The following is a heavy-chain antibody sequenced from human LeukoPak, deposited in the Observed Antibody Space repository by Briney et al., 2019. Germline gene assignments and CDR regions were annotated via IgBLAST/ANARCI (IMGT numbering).Heavy chain of an antibody. V-gene: IGHV3-7*01. CDR2: IKQDGSEK. D-gene: IGHD5-12*01. Sequence: PGGSLRLSCAASGFTFRTYSIHWVRQAPGKGLEWVANIKQDGSEKYYVDSVKGRFTISRDNAKNSLYLQMNSLRAEDTAVYYCARVRGYSGYERYYYYGIDVWGQGTTVTVSS. CDR1: GFTFRTYS. J-gene: IGHJ6*02. CDR3: ARVRGYSGYERYYYYGIDV.